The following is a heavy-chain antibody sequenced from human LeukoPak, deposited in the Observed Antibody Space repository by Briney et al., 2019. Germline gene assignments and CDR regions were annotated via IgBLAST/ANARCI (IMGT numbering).Heavy chain of an antibody. D-gene: IGHD3-16*01. Sequence: SETLSPTCTVSGGSISSYYWSWIRQPPGKGLEWIGYIYYSGSTNYNPSLKSRVTISVDTSKNQFSLKLSSVTAADTAVYYCARDYEGDYFDYWGQGTLVTVSS. CDR3: ARDYEGDYFDY. CDR2: IYYSGST. CDR1: GGSISSYY. J-gene: IGHJ4*02. V-gene: IGHV4-59*01.